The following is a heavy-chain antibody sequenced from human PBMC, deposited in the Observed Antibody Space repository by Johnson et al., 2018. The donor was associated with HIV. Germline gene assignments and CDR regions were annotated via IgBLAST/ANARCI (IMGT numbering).Heavy chain of an antibody. D-gene: IGHD2-15*01. CDR3: ARDRSRQLLLTSDAVEI. V-gene: IGHV3-30*04. Sequence: QMQLVESGGGVVQPGRSLRLSCAASGFTFSNYAVHWVRQAPGKGLEWVAVISYDGSNKYYADSVKGRFTISRDNSKNTLYLQMNSLRAEDTAVYYCARDRSRQLLLTSDAVEIWGQGTMVTVSS. J-gene: IGHJ3*02. CDR2: ISYDGSNK. CDR1: GFTFSNYA.